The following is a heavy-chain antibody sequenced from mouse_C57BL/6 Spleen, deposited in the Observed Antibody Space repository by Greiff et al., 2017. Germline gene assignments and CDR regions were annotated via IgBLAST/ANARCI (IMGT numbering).Heavy chain of an antibody. CDR2: IDPSDSET. V-gene: IGHV1-52*01. CDR1: GYTFTSYW. CDR3: ARSTPWDGYVDY. D-gene: IGHD4-1*01. Sequence: QVQLQQPGAELVRPGSSVKLSCKASGYTFTSYWMHWVKQRPIQGLEWIGNIDPSDSETHYNQKFKDKATLTVDKSSSTAYMQLSILTSEDSAVYYCARSTPWDGYVDYWGQGTTLTVSS. J-gene: IGHJ2*01.